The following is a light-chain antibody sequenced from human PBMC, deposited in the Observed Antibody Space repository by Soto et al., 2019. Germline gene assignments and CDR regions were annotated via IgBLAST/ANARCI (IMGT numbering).Light chain of an antibody. CDR1: QMINNY. CDR3: QHTYNTPWK. V-gene: IGKV1-39*01. J-gene: IGKJ1*01. Sequence: DIQMTQSPSSLSASVGDRVTITCRASQMINNYLSWFQQKPGEAPKLLIYAASSLQSGVPSRFSGSGSETDFTLTISSLQPEDFVTYYCQHTYNTPWKFGQGTKVEIK. CDR2: AAS.